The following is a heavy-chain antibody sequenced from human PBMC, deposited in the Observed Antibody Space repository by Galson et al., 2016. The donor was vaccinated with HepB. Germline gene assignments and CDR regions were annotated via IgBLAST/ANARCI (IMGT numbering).Heavy chain of an antibody. J-gene: IGHJ5*02. CDR1: GGSISGTTW. CDR2: IYHSGTT. D-gene: IGHD6-19*01. V-gene: IGHV4-4*02. CDR3: ASQGSGSSNWFGP. Sequence: SETLSLTCTVSGGSISGTTWWSWVRQPPGKGLEWIGEIYHSGTTNYSPSLKSRVTISVDTSKNQFSLKLTSVTAADTAVYYCASQGSGSSNWFGPWGRGTLVTVSS.